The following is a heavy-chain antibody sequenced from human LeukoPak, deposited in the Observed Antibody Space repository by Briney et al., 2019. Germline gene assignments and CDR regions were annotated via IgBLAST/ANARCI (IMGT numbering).Heavy chain of an antibody. D-gene: IGHD1-26*01. CDR3: ARALSGSYRFDY. CDR1: GGTFSSYT. J-gene: IGHJ4*02. Sequence: SVKVSCQASGGTFSSYTSSWVRQAPGQGLEWMGRIIPILGIANYAQKFQGRVTITADKSTSTDYMELSSLRSEDTAVYYCARALSGSYRFDYWGQGTLVTVSS. V-gene: IGHV1-69*02. CDR2: IIPILGIA.